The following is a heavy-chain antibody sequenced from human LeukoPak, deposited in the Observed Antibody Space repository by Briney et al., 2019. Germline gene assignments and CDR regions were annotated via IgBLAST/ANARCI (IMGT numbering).Heavy chain of an antibody. CDR2: VNLQGST. Sequence: GTPSLTCGVSGGSISNTNWWTWFRQPPGKGLEWIGEVNLQGSTNYNPSLKSRVAISVDKSENHISLKLTSVTAADTAVYYCAREGGPYRPLDYSGQGTLVADAS. J-gene: IGHJ4*02. V-gene: IGHV4-4*02. CDR3: AREGGPYRPLDY. CDR1: GGSISNTNW.